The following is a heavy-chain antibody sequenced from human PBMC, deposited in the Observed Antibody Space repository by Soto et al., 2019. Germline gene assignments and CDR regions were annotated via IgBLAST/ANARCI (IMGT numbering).Heavy chain of an antibody. D-gene: IGHD2-15*01. V-gene: IGHV1-69*02. CDR2: IIPILGIA. Sequence: QVQLVQSGAEVKKPGSSVKVSCKASGGTFSSYTISWVRQAPGQGLEWMGRIIPILGIANYAQKLQGRVTITADKSTSTAYMELSSLRSEDTAVYYCARLWVVAAPNGGFDYWGQGTLVTVSS. CDR3: ARLWVVAAPNGGFDY. CDR1: GGTFSSYT. J-gene: IGHJ4*02.